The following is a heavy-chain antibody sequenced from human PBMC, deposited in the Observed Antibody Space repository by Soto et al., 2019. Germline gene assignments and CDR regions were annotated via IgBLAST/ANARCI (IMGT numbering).Heavy chain of an antibody. V-gene: IGHV4-31*03. Sequence: VQLQESGPGLVKPSQTLSLTCTVSGGSISSGYFWSWIRQHPGKGLEWIGNIYYSGRTYYNPSLESRVAISVDTSKSQFTLKVSSVTAADTARYYCARFAKEDNPKVESWYAFDIWGQGTLVTVSS. CDR1: GGSISSGYF. J-gene: IGHJ4*02. D-gene: IGHD6-13*01. CDR2: IYYSGRT. CDR3: ARFAKEDNPKVESWYAFDI.